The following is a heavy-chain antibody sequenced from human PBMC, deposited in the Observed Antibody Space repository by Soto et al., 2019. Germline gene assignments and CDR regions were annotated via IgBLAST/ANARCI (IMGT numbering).Heavy chain of an antibody. D-gene: IGHD3-10*01. J-gene: IGHJ4*02. CDR3: ARLLGGSGSFIDY. CDR1: GLIFSGYW. V-gene: IGHV3-74*01. CDR2: INSDGSTT. Sequence: EVKLVESGGGLVQPGGSLRLSCAASGLIFSGYWMHWVRQAPGKGLVWVSRINSDGSTTSYADSVKGRFTISRDNAKNTMYLQMNSQRAEDTAVYYCARLLGGSGSFIDYWGQGTVVTVSS.